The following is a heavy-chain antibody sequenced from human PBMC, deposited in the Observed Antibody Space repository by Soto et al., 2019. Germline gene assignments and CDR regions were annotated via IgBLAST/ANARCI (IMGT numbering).Heavy chain of an antibody. CDR3: AKLGSSSWSPHYYFDY. V-gene: IGHV3-23*01. CDR2: ITDSSSDT. Sequence: GGSLRLSCSSSGFTFNNYAMGWVRQAPGKGLEWVSAITDSSSDTYYLDSVKGRFTISRDNSKNTLYLQMNSLRAEDTAIYYCAKLGSSSWSPHYYFDYWGQGTLVTVSS. D-gene: IGHD2-2*01. CDR1: GFTFNNYA. J-gene: IGHJ4*02.